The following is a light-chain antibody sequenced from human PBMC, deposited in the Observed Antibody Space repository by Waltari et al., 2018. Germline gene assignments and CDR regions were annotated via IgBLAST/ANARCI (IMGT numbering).Light chain of an antibody. Sequence: QSALTQPASVSGSPGQSITISCTGTSSDVGGYNYVSWYQQPPGTTPKLIIFGVNRRPSGVSHRFSGSKSGNTASLTISGLQAEDEADYYCGSYTTRATHVFGIGTKVTVL. CDR1: SSDVGGYNY. J-gene: IGLJ1*01. CDR3: GSYTTRATHV. V-gene: IGLV2-14*03. CDR2: GVN.